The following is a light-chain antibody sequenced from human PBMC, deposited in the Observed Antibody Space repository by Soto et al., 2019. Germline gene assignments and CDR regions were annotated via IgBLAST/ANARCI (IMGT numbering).Light chain of an antibody. CDR1: QSVSSRS. Sequence: EIVLTQSPGTLSLSAGERATLSCRASQSVSSRSLAWYQQKPGQAPRLLISDASNRAADIPDRFSGSGSGTDFTLTINRLEPEDFAVYYCQQYAGSPRMFGQGTKV. CDR3: QQYAGSPRM. J-gene: IGKJ1*01. CDR2: DAS. V-gene: IGKV3-20*01.